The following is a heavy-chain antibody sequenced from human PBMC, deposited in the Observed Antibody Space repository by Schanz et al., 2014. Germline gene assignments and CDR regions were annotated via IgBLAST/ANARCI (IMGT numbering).Heavy chain of an antibody. J-gene: IGHJ1*01. V-gene: IGHV1-18*01. CDR3: AGATYSSSWYGGSEYFQH. D-gene: IGHD6-13*01. CDR2: ISPYNGNT. Sequence: VQLEQSGAEVKKPGASVKVSCKASGYTFTSYGISWVRQAPGQGLEWMGWISPYNGNTNYAQKVQGRVTMTTDTSTSTAYMELRSLRSDDTAVYYCAGATYSSSWYGGSEYFQHWGQGTLVTVSS. CDR1: GYTFTSYG.